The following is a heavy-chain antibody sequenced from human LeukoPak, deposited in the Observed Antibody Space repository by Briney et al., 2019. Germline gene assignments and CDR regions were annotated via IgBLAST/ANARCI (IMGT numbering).Heavy chain of an antibody. CDR1: GGTFSSYA. CDR2: INPSGGST. Sequence: ASVKVSCKASGGTFSSYAISWVRQAPGQGLEWMGIINPSGGSTSYAQKFQGRVTMTRDTSTSTVYMELSSLRSEDTAVYYCAREGVVNHYDYWGQGTLVTVSS. CDR3: AREGVVNHYDY. D-gene: IGHD2-21*01. J-gene: IGHJ4*02. V-gene: IGHV1-46*01.